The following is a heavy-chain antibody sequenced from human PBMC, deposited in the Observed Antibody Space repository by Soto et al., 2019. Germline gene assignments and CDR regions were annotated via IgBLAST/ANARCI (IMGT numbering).Heavy chain of an antibody. CDR1: GFNFGNYY. J-gene: IGHJ5*02. CDR3: ARCGAWFHPFDP. V-gene: IGHV3-11*01. D-gene: IGHD3-10*01. Sequence: QVQLVESGGGLVKPGGSLRLSCAASGFNFGNYYMSWIRQPPGKGLEWISYISNSGSTIYYADSVKGRFTISRDNDKNSLYLQLNSLRAEDTALYYCARCGAWFHPFDPWGQGTQVTVSS. CDR2: ISNSGSTI.